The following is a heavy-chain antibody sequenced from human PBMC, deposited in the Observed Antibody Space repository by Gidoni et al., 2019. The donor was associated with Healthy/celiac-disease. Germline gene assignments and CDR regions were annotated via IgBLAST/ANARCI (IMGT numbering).Heavy chain of an antibody. Sequence: QVRLLHSGAEVKKPGASVQVSCKASGYTFTSYAINSVRQATGQGLEWMGGMNPNNGNTGYAHKFQGRVTMTRNTDISTAYMELRRRRSEDAAADDCARGRGRRFGEIPYRVWGQGTTVTVSS. CDR3: ARGRGRRFGEIPYRV. CDR1: GYTFTSYA. D-gene: IGHD3-10*01. V-gene: IGHV1-8*01. J-gene: IGHJ6*02. CDR2: MNPNNGNT.